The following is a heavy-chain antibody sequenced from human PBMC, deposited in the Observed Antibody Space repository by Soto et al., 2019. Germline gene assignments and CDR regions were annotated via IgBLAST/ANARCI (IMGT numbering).Heavy chain of an antibody. D-gene: IGHD4-17*01. V-gene: IGHV1-46*01. CDR2: INPNGGST. J-gene: IGHJ4*02. Sequence: ASVKVSCKASGYTFISFYVHWVRQAPGQGLEWMGVINPNGGSTAYAQKFQGRVTMTRDTSTSTVYMELSSLRSEDTAVYYCARLATVTPPYYFDYWGQGTLGTVSS. CDR1: GYTFISFY. CDR3: ARLATVTPPYYFDY.